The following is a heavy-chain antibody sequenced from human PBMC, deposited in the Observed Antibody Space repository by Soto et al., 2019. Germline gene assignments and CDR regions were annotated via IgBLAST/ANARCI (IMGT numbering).Heavy chain of an antibody. CDR3: AKDRSVRSSYYDILTGTLTYGMDV. CDR1: GLTFSSYA. Sequence: PGGSLRISCAASGLTFSSYAMSWVRQAPGKRMKWVTAISGRGGSTYYADSVKGQFNISRDNSKNTLYLQMNSLRAEDTAVYYCAKDRSVRSSYYDILTGTLTYGMDVWGQGTTVTVSS. J-gene: IGHJ6*02. V-gene: IGHV3-23*01. CDR2: ISGRGGST. D-gene: IGHD3-9*01.